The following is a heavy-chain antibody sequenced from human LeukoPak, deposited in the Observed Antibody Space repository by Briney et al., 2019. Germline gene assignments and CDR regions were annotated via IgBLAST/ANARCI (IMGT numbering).Heavy chain of an antibody. Sequence: SETPSLTCTVPGGSITSSSNWGWIRQPPGKGLDWIGSIFYSGSTFYSPSLKSRITISVDTSKNQFSLKLNSVTAADTAIYYCARHEKVYGASFDYWGQGTLVTVSS. D-gene: IGHD2-8*01. CDR1: GGSITSSSN. J-gene: IGHJ4*02. CDR3: ARHEKVYGASFDY. V-gene: IGHV4-39*01. CDR2: IFYSGST.